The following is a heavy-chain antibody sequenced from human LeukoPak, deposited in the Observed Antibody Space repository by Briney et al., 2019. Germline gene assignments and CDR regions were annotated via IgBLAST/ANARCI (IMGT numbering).Heavy chain of an antibody. Sequence: PSETLSLTCAVSGGSISSGGYSWRRIRQPPGKGLEWIGYIYHSGSTYYNPSLKSRVTISVDRSKNQFSLKLSSVTAADTAVYYCARVRYCSSTSCYGAWFDPWGQGTLVTVSS. CDR3: ARVRYCSSTSCYGAWFDP. D-gene: IGHD2-2*01. CDR1: GGSISSGGYS. V-gene: IGHV4-30-2*01. CDR2: IYHSGST. J-gene: IGHJ5*02.